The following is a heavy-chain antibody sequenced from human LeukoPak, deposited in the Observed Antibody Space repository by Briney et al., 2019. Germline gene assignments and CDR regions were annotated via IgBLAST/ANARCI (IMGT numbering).Heavy chain of an antibody. CDR2: ISGSGGST. Sequence: GGSLRLPCAASGFTFSSYAMSWVRQAPGKGLEWVSAISGSGGSTYYADSVKGRFTISRDNSKNTLYLQMNSLRAEDTAVYYCAKDLGYDILTGYYWNAFDIWGQGTMVTVSS. CDR1: GFTFSSYA. J-gene: IGHJ3*02. CDR3: AKDLGYDILTGYYWNAFDI. D-gene: IGHD3-9*01. V-gene: IGHV3-23*01.